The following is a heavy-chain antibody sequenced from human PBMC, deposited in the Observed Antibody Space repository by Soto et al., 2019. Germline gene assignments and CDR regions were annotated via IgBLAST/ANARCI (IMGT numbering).Heavy chain of an antibody. J-gene: IGHJ4*02. CDR2: LSGSGGST. CDR3: AKDGKVTHGDFDY. V-gene: IGHV3-23*01. CDR1: GFTFSSYA. D-gene: IGHD2-21*02. Sequence: EVQLLESGGGLVQPGGSLRLSCAASGFTFSSYAMSWVRQAPGKGLEWVSALSGSGGSTYYADSVKGRFTISRDNAKNTLYLQMNSLRAEDTAVYYCAKDGKVTHGDFDYWGQGTLVTVSS.